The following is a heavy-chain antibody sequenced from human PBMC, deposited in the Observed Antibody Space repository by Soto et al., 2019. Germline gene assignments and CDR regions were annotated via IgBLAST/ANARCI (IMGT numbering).Heavy chain of an antibody. CDR3: ARHRHYYDSSGYPNNWFDP. CDR1: GGSISSGDYY. J-gene: IGHJ5*02. CDR2: IYYSGST. V-gene: IGHV4-30-4*02. D-gene: IGHD3-22*01. Sequence: SDTLSLTCSVSGGSISSGDYYWSWVRQPPGKGLEWIGYIYYSGSTYYNPSLKSRGTISVDTSKNHFSLNLSSVTAADTAVYYCARHRHYYDSSGYPNNWFDPWGQGTLVTVSS.